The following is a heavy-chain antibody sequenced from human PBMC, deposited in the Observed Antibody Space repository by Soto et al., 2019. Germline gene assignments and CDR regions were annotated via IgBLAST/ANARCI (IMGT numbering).Heavy chain of an antibody. V-gene: IGHV3-23*01. CDR1: GLTFSSYA. D-gene: IGHD3-22*01. Sequence: PGGSLRLSCAASGLTFSSYAMSWVRQAPGRGLEWVSTISDSGTSTYYPDSVKGRFTISRDNSKNTLYLQMNSLRADDTAVYYCAKDTQYYYESSGYGRSWFDPWGQGTLVTVSS. CDR3: AKDTQYYYESSGYGRSWFDP. J-gene: IGHJ5*02. CDR2: ISDSGTST.